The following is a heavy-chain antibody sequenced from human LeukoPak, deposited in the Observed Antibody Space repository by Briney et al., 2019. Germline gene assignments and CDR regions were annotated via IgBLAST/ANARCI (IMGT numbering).Heavy chain of an antibody. Sequence: ASVKVSCKASGYTFTSYYMHWVRQAPGQGLEWMGIINPSGGSTSYAQKFQGRVTMTRDTSTSTVYMELSSLRSEDTAVYYCARVLSAVSDYYTHDYWGQGTLVTVSS. V-gene: IGHV1-46*01. D-gene: IGHD4-17*01. CDR1: GYTFTSYY. CDR3: ARVLSAVSDYYTHDY. CDR2: INPSGGST. J-gene: IGHJ4*02.